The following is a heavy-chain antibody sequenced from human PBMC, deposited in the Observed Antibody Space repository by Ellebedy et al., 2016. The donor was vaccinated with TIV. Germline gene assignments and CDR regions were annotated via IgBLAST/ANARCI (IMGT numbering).Heavy chain of an antibody. J-gene: IGHJ4*02. D-gene: IGHD1-26*01. CDR3: AREFRVGTTTGFGY. CDR2: IDPSDSYS. CDR1: GYTFSSYW. Sequence: GESLKISCRGSGYTFSSYWIGWVHQMPGKGLEWMAKIDPSDSYSKYSPSFQGHVTISADKSISTAYLHWSSLKASDAAMYYCAREFRVGTTTGFGYWGQGTLVTVSS. V-gene: IGHV5-10-1*01.